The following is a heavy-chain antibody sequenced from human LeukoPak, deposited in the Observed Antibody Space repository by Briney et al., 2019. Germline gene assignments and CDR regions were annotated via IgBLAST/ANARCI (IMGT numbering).Heavy chain of an antibody. CDR1: GGSISSGGYY. CDR2: IYTSGST. J-gene: IGHJ6*03. CDR3: ARDGVIPAAKIYYYYYYMDV. V-gene: IGHV4-61*02. Sequence: SQTLSLTCTASGGSISSGGYYWSWIRQPAGKGLEWIGRIYTSGSTNYNPSLKSRVTISVDTSKNQFSLKLSSVTAADTAVYYCARDGVIPAAKIYYYYYYMDVWGKGTTVTVSS. D-gene: IGHD2-2*01.